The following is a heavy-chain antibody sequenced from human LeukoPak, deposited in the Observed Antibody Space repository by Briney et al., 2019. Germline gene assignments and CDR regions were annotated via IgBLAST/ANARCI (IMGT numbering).Heavy chain of an antibody. J-gene: IGHJ4*02. Sequence: GGSLRLSCAASGFTFSSYGMHWVRQAPGKGLEWVAFIRYDGSNKYYADSVKGRFTISRDNSKNTLYLQMNSLRAEDTAVYYCARGAYYYDSSGPPGYYFDYWGQGTLVTVSS. CDR2: IRYDGSNK. V-gene: IGHV3-30*02. D-gene: IGHD3-22*01. CDR3: ARGAYYYDSSGPPGYYFDY. CDR1: GFTFSSYG.